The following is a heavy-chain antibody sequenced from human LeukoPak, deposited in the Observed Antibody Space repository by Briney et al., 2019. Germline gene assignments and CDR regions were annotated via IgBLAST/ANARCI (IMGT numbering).Heavy chain of an antibody. V-gene: IGHV3-23*01. J-gene: IGHJ6*03. D-gene: IGHD7-27*01. Sequence: GGSLRLSCAASGFTFSSYAMSWVRQAPGKGLEWVSVIGGSGGSTYYADSVRGRFTISRDNSKNTLYLQMISLGADDTAIYFCAKAPATGEGYYFYYMDVWGKGTTVTVSS. CDR1: GFTFSSYA. CDR2: IGGSGGST. CDR3: AKAPATGEGYYFYYMDV.